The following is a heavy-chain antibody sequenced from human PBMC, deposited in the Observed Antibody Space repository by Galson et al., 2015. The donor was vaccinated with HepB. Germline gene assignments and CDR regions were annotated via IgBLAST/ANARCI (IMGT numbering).Heavy chain of an antibody. Sequence: ETLSLTCTVSGGSVSSGSYYWSWIRQPPGKGLEWIGYIYYSGSTNYNPSLKSRVTISVDTSKNQFSLKLSSVTAADTAVYYCARGNSSGWYEGYYYYGMDVWGQGTTVTVSS. V-gene: IGHV4-61*01. D-gene: IGHD6-13*01. J-gene: IGHJ6*02. CDR2: IYYSGST. CDR1: GGSVSSGSYY. CDR3: ARGNSSGWYEGYYYYGMDV.